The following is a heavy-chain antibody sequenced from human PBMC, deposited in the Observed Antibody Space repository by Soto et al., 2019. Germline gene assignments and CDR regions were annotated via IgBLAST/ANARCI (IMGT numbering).Heavy chain of an antibody. V-gene: IGHV1-18*01. J-gene: IGHJ4*02. Sequence: QVQLVQSGAEVKKPGASVKVSCKASGYTFTSYGISWVRQAPGQGLEWMGWIRAYNGNTNYAQKLQGRVTMTTDTAPSQGYSEVRGLGSDGTAVFYFARDGAVGIFDYRGQGTPVTGSS. D-gene: IGHD1-26*01. CDR2: IRAYNGNT. CDR3: ARDGAVGIFDY. CDR1: GYTFTSYG.